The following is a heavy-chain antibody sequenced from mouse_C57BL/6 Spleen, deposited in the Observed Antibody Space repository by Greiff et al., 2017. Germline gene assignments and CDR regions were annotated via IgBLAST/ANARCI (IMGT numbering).Heavy chain of an antibody. CDR2: INPGSGGT. V-gene: IGHV1-54*01. CDR1: GYAFTNYL. D-gene: IGHD1-1*01. Sequence: QVQLQQSGAELVRPGTSVKVSCKASGYAFTNYLIEWVKQRPGQGLEWIGVINPGSGGTNYNEKFKGKATLTADKSSSTAYIQLSSLTSEDSAVYFCARGCGGVGGMGYWSRITSVPVSS. J-gene: IGHJ4*01. CDR3: ARGCGGVGGMGY.